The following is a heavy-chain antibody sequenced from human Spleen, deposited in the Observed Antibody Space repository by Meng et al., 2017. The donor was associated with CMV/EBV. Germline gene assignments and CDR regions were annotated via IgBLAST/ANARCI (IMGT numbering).Heavy chain of an antibody. D-gene: IGHD6-19*01. V-gene: IGHV4-59*01. CDR3: ARRGTAVGDGLDV. CDR2: IDYSGSA. CDR1: GGSISSYY. J-gene: IGHJ6*02. Sequence: SETLSLTCKVSGGSISSYYWSWIRQPPGKGLEWIGYIDYSGSAKYNPSLKTRVTISVDTSKNHFSLKLSSLTAADTAVYYCARRGTAVGDGLDVWGQGTTVTVSS.